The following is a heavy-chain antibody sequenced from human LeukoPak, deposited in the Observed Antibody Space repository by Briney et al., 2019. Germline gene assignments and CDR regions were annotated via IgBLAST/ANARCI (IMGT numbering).Heavy chain of an antibody. CDR1: GFSISSGYS. CDR2: MHHSGST. D-gene: IGHD1-26*01. Sequence: KPSETLSLTCTVSGFSISSGYSWAWIRQPLGKGLQWIATMHHSGSTNYNPSLESRVTRSMDTSKNQFSLNLSSVTAADTAVYYCARVSGFHHFDYWGQGTPVTVSS. J-gene: IGHJ4*02. V-gene: IGHV4-38-2*02. CDR3: ARVSGFHHFDY.